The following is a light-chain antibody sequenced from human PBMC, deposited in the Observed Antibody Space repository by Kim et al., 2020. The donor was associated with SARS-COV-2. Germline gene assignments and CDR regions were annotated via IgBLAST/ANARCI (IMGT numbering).Light chain of an antibody. J-gene: IGKJ2*01. CDR2: GAS. CDR3: QQYNNRPPMYT. Sequence: EILMTQSPATLSVSPGERATLSCRASQSVSNHYLAWYQQKPGQPLRLLIYGASTRATGIPARFSGSGSGTEFALTISSLQSEDFAVYYCQQYNNRPPMYTFGQGTKLEI. CDR1: QSVSNHY. V-gene: IGKV3-15*01.